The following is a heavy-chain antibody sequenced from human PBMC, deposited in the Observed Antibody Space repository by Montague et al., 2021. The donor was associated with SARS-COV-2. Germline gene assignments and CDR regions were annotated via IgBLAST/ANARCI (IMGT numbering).Heavy chain of an antibody. CDR1: GYDFTSYW. CDR3: ARSQYCGSDCYVAH. Sequence: QSGAEVKKSGESLRISCRGSGYDFTSYWISWVRQMPGKGLEWMGRVNPADSRTNYSPSFQGQVTISVDKSATTAYLQWSSLKASDTAIYYCARSQYCGSDCYVAHGGQGSLVTVSA. D-gene: IGHD2-21*02. J-gene: IGHJ4*02. V-gene: IGHV5-10-1*01. CDR2: VNPADSRT.